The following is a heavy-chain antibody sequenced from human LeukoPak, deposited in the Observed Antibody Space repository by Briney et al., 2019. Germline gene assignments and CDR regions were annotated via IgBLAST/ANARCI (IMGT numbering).Heavy chain of an antibody. J-gene: IGHJ4*02. CDR3: EVAAQEFDY. D-gene: IGHD6-13*01. CDR2: IYYSGST. CDR1: GYSISSSNW. V-gene: IGHV4-28*06. Sequence: SETPSLTCAVSGYSISSSNWWGWIRQPPGKGLEWIGYIYYSGSTNYNPSLKSRVTMSVDTSKNQFSLKLSSVTALDTAVYYCEVAAQEFDYWGQGTLVTVSS.